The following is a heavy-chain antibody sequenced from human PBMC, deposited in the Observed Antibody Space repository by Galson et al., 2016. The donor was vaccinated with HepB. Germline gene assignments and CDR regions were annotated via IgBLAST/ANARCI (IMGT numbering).Heavy chain of an antibody. J-gene: IGHJ5*02. V-gene: IGHV1-18*01. CDR1: GYSFSSYG. Sequence: SVKVSCKASGYSFSSYGISWVRQAPGQGLEWMGWISTYNGNTNYAQKLQGRVTMTTDTSTSTVYMELRSLRSDDTAVYYCARDIIFDPWGQGTLVTVSS. CDR2: ISTYNGNT. CDR3: ARDIIFDP. D-gene: IGHD1-14*01.